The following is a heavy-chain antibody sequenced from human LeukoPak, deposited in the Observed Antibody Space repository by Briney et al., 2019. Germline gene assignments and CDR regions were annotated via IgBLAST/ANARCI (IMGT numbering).Heavy chain of an antibody. CDR1: GYTLTELS. J-gene: IGHJ4*02. V-gene: IGHV1-24*01. CDR3: ATVYSGYEGEQLVDTYYDY. CDR2: FDPEDGET. D-gene: IGHD5-12*01. Sequence: ASVKVSCKVSGYTLTELSMHWVRQAPGKGPEWMGGFDPEDGETIYAQKFQGRVTMTEDTSTDTAYMELSSLRSEDTAVYYCATVYSGYEGEQLVDTYYDYWGQGTLVTVSS.